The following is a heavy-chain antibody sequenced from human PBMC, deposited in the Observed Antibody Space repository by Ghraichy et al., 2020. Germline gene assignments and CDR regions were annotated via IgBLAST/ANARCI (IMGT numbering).Heavy chain of an antibody. J-gene: IGHJ6*02. CDR1: GGSLSGY. D-gene: IGHD2-15*01. Sequence: SETLSLTCAGQGGSLSGYWSWIRQPPGKGLEWIGQIIHRGRADYNPSLKNRVTISLDTSKTQFSLMLSSVTAADTAVYYCASQCSGGTCYFGMDVWGQGTMVTVSS. V-gene: IGHV4-34*12. CDR2: IIHRGRA. CDR3: ASQCSGGTCYFGMDV.